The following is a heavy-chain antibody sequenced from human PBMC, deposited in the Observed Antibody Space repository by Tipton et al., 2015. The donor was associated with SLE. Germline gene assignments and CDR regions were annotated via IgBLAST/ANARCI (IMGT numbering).Heavy chain of an antibody. J-gene: IGHJ6*02. CDR1: GFTFDDYG. V-gene: IGHV3-20*04. D-gene: IGHD1-26*01. Sequence: SLRLSCATSGFTFDDYGMSWVRQAPGKGLEWVSGINWNGGNTGYADSVKGRFTISRDNAKNSLYLQMNSLRAEDTAVYYCAKDASGNYYYYAMDVWGQGTTVTVSS. CDR2: INWNGGNT. CDR3: AKDASGNYYYYAMDV.